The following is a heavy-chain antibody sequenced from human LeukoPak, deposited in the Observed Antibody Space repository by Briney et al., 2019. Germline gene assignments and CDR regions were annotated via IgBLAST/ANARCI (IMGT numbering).Heavy chain of an antibody. CDR2: FDPEGGKP. J-gene: IGHJ5*02. CDR3: AADGGLLLIS. Sequence: ASVKVSRKVSGYTLTELSMHWVRQAPGKGLEWMGGFDPEGGKPIYAQKFQGRVAMTEDTSTDTTYMELSSLRSEDSAVYYCAADGGLLLISWGEGTLVTVSS. V-gene: IGHV1-24*01. CDR1: GYTLTELS. D-gene: IGHD3-22*01.